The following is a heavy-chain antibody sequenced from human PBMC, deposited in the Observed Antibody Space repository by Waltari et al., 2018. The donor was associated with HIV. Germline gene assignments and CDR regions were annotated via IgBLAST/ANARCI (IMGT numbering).Heavy chain of an antibody. D-gene: IGHD3-9*01. CDR1: GFSVSNHG. CDR3: ARASHYFEFSTFDGDYYFDL. Sequence: VQLVESGGGSIKSGGSLRLSCAAPGFSVSNHGMEWVRQGPGRGLVWSGVIKSNGSTREYAEAVKGRFVIARDNARNTVYLQVNSLRVEDTAVYYCARASHYFEFSTFDGDYYFDLWGRGTRVAVSS. J-gene: IGHJ4*02. V-gene: IGHV3-74*01. CDR2: IKSNGSTR.